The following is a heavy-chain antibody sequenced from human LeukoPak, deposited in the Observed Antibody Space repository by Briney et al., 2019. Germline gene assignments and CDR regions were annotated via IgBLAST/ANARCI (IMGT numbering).Heavy chain of an antibody. Sequence: GGSLRLSCVASGFTFSDYYMNWIRQAPGKGLEWVSYITTSGSTIYYIDSVKGRFTISRDNAKNSLHLQMNSLRAEDTAVYYCARSNSYGYVRTMDVWGQGTTVTVSS. D-gene: IGHD5-18*01. CDR2: ITTSGSTI. CDR1: GFTFSDYY. J-gene: IGHJ6*02. V-gene: IGHV3-11*01. CDR3: ARSNSYGYVRTMDV.